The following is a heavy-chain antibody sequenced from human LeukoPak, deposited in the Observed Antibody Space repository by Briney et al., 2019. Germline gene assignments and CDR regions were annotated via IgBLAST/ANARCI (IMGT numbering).Heavy chain of an antibody. V-gene: IGHV1-2*02. D-gene: IGHD7-27*01. CDR1: GYSFTDYY. CDR2: INPNSGDT. CDR3: GREHNWGPDY. J-gene: IGHJ4*02. Sequence: ASVKVSCRASGYSFTDYYLHWLRQAPGQGLEWVGWINPNSGDTNYAQNFQSRVSLARDKSISTAYMELIRLRSDDTAVYYCGREHNWGPDYWGQGTLVSVSS.